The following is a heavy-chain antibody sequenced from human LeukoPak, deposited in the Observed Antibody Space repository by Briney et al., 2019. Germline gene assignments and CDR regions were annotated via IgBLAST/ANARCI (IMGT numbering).Heavy chain of an antibody. CDR1: GGSISSGDYY. CDR2: IYYSGST. CDR3: ARVYSLVPAAIRYYYYYYMDV. J-gene: IGHJ6*03. V-gene: IGHV4-30-4*08. Sequence: PSQTLSLTCTVSGGSISSGDYYWSWIGQPPGKGLEWIGYIYYSGSTYYNPSLKSRVTISVDTSKNQFSLKLSSVTAADTAVYYCARVYSLVPAAIRYYYYYYMDVWGKGTTVTVSS. D-gene: IGHD2-2*02.